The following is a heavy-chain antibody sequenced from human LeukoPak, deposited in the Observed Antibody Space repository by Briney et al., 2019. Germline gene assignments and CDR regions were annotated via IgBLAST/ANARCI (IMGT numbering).Heavy chain of an antibody. CDR3: TRRGASTGAFDI. Sequence: GGSLRLSCAASGFTFSSYWMSWVRQAPGKGLVWVSRINSDGSSTSYADSVKGRFTISRDNAKNTLYLQMKSLRAEDTAVYYCTRRGASTGAFDIWGQGTMVTVSS. D-gene: IGHD1-26*01. CDR2: INSDGSST. V-gene: IGHV3-74*01. CDR1: GFTFSSYW. J-gene: IGHJ3*02.